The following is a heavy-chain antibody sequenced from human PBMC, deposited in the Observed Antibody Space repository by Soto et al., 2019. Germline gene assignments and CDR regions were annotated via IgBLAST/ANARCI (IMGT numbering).Heavy chain of an antibody. J-gene: IGHJ4*02. CDR3: ANEREEDSSSYQYYFDY. CDR1: GGTFSSYA. V-gene: IGHV1-69*13. Sequence: SVKVSCKASGGTFSSYAISWVRQAPGQGLEWMGGIIPIFGTANYAQKFQGRVTITADESTSTAYMELSSLRSEDTAVYYCANEREEDSSSYQYYFDYWGQGTLVTVSS. CDR2: IIPIFGTA. D-gene: IGHD6-6*01.